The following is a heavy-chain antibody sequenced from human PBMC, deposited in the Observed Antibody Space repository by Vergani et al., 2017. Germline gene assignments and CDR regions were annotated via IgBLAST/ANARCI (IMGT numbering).Heavy chain of an antibody. CDR2: CSGSGGSK. J-gene: IGHJ4*02. CDR1: GFTFSSYA. CDR3: AKDRGYYDSSGYIDY. Sequence: EVQLLESGGGLVQPGGSLRLSCAASGFTFSSYAMSWVRQAPGKGLEWVSACSGSGGSKYYADSVKGRFTISRDNSKNTLYLQMNSLRAEDTAVYYCAKDRGYYDSSGYIDYWGQGTLVTVSS. D-gene: IGHD3-22*01. V-gene: IGHV3-23*01.